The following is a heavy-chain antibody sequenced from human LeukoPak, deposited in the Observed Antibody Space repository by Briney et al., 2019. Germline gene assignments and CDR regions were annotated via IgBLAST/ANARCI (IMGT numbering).Heavy chain of an antibody. CDR1: GYTFTSYD. CDR3: ARGLGGYQPLNWFDP. J-gene: IGHJ5*02. D-gene: IGHD5-12*01. Sequence: ASVKVSCKASGYTFTSYDINWVRQATGQGLEWMGWRNPNSGNTGYAQKFQGRVTMTRNTSISTAYMELSSLRSEDTAVYYCARGLGGYQPLNWFDPWGQGTLVTVSS. CDR2: RNPNSGNT. V-gene: IGHV1-8*01.